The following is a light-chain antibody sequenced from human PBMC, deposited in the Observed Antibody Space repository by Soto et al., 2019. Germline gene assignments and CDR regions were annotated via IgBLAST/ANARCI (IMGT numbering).Light chain of an antibody. V-gene: IGKV3-20*01. CDR2: GVS. Sequence: IVLTQSPGTLSLSPGERATLSCRASQSVSSNYLAWYQQKPGQAPRLLFYGVSSRATGIPDRFSGSGSGTDFTLTISRVEPEDFAVYYCQQFGSSPLYTFGQGTKLEIK. CDR1: QSVSSNY. J-gene: IGKJ2*01. CDR3: QQFGSSPLYT.